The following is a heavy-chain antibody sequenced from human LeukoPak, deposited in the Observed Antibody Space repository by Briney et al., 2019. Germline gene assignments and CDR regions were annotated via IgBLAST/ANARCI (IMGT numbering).Heavy chain of an antibody. J-gene: IGHJ4*02. D-gene: IGHD2-15*01. CDR1: GFTFSSYA. V-gene: IGHV3-23*01. Sequence: PTGGSLRLSCAASGFTFSSYAMSWVRRAPGKGLEWVSATSSSDAGKYYADSVRGRFTISRDNSRNTMYLQMNSLRAEDAAVYYCAKAPVTSCRGAFCYPFDSWGQGTVVTVSS. CDR3: AKAPVTSCRGAFCYPFDS. CDR2: TSSSDAGK.